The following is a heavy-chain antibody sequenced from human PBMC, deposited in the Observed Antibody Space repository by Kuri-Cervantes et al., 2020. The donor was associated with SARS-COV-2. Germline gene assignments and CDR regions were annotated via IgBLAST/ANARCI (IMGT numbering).Heavy chain of an antibody. Sequence: GGSLRLSCAASRFTFSSYSMNWVRQAPGKGLEWVSAISGSGGSTYYADSVKGRFTISRDNSKNTLYLQMNSLRAEDTAVYYCARGGFELRFLEWSIDAFDIWGQGTMVTVSS. CDR3: ARGGFELRFLEWSIDAFDI. CDR1: RFTFSSYS. CDR2: ISGSGGST. D-gene: IGHD3-3*01. J-gene: IGHJ3*02. V-gene: IGHV3-23*01.